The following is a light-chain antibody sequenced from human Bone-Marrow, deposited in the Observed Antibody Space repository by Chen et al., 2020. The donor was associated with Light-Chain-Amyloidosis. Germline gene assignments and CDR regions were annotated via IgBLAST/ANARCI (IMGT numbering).Light chain of an antibody. CDR3: QQRSNWPPSIT. Sequence: EIVLTQSPATLSLSPGERATLSCRASQSVSSYLAWYQQKPGQAPRRLIYDASNRATGIPAMFSCSGSGTDFTLTISSLEPEDFAVYYCQQRSNWPPSITFGQGTRLEIK. V-gene: IGKV3-11*01. CDR1: QSVSSY. CDR2: DAS. J-gene: IGKJ5*01.